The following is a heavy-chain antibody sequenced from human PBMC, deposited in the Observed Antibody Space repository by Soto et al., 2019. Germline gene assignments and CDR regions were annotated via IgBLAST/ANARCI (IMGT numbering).Heavy chain of an antibody. V-gene: IGHV3-30-3*01. J-gene: IGHJ4*02. Sequence: LRLSCAASGFTFSSYAMHWVRQAPGKGLEWVAVISYDGSNKYYADSVKGRFTISRDNSKNTLYLQMNSLRAEDTAVYYCARDHWRYYDSSGYLAPGDYWGQGTLVTVSS. CDR1: GFTFSSYA. CDR2: ISYDGSNK. D-gene: IGHD3-22*01. CDR3: ARDHWRYYDSSGYLAPGDY.